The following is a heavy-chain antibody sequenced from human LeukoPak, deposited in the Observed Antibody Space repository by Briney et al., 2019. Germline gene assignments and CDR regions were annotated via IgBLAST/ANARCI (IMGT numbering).Heavy chain of an antibody. D-gene: IGHD2-15*01. CDR3: ARTTSGGSCYLDY. J-gene: IGHJ4*02. Sequence: PGGPLRLCCAASGFIFSCYEMNWVRQAGGEGLEWVSYISSSCSTIYYADSVKGRFTISRDNAKNSLYLQMNSLRAQDTAVYYCARTTSGGSCYLDYWGQGTMLTVSS. CDR1: GFIFSCYE. V-gene: IGHV3-48*03. CDR2: ISSSCSTI.